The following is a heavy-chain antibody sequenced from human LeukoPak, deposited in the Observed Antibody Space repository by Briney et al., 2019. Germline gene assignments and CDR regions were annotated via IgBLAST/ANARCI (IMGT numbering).Heavy chain of an antibody. CDR1: GSSMSSFY. Sequence: SETLSLTCTVSGSSMSSFYWSWIRQPPGKGLEWIGNIYYSGTTNYNPSFKSRVTISVDASKNQFSLKLSSVTAADTAVYYCAKGGLFVGIFPRYYYMDVWGKGTTVTVSS. CDR2: IYYSGTT. J-gene: IGHJ6*03. D-gene: IGHD3-3*01. V-gene: IGHV4-59*01. CDR3: AKGGLFVGIFPRYYYMDV.